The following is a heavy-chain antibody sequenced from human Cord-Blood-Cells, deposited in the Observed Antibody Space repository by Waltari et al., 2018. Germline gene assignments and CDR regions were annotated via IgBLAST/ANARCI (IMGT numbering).Heavy chain of an antibody. D-gene: IGHD6-19*01. J-gene: IGHJ3*02. Sequence: QVQLQESGPGLVKPSETLSLTCTVSGGSISSYYWSWIRQPAGKGLEWIGRIYTSGSTNCNHSLKSRVTMSVDTAKNQFSRKLSSVTAADTAVYYCARARDSSGWYSDAFDIWGQGTMVTVSS. CDR1: GGSISSYY. V-gene: IGHV4-4*07. CDR2: IYTSGST. CDR3: ARARDSSGWYSDAFDI.